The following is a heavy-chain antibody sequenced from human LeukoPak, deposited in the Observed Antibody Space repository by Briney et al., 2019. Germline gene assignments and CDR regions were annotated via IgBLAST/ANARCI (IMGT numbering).Heavy chain of an antibody. CDR1: EITFDDYA. CDR2: LSWNSGTI. V-gene: IGHV3-9*01. Sequence: GGSLRLSCAASEITFDDYAIHWVRQAPGKGLEWVSGLSWNSGTIDYADSVKGRFTISRDNAKNSLYLQMNSLRAEDTALYYCVSTPSWFDYWGQGTLVTVSS. J-gene: IGHJ4*02. CDR3: VSTPSWFDY. D-gene: IGHD6-6*01.